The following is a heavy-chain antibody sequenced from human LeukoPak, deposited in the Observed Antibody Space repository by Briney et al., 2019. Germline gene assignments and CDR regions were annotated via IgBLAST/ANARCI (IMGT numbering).Heavy chain of an antibody. CDR3: ARRDGSGSPDV. J-gene: IGHJ6*04. D-gene: IGHD3-22*01. Sequence: SETLSLTCTVSGGSISNTDYFWGWIRQPPGKGLEWIGEINHSGSTNYNPSLKSRVTISVDTSKNQFSLKLSSVTAADTAVYYCARRDGSGSPDVWGKGTTVTISS. CDR1: GGSISNTDYF. V-gene: IGHV4-39*07. CDR2: INHSGST.